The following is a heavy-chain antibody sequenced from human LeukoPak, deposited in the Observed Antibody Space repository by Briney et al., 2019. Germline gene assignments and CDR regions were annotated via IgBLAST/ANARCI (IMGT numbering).Heavy chain of an antibody. CDR2: ISSSGSTI. D-gene: IGHD3-10*01. V-gene: IGHV3-11*04. CDR1: GFTFSDYY. Sequence: GGSLRLSCAASGFTFSDYYMSWIRQAPGKGLEWVSYISSSGSTIYYADSVKGRFTISRDNAKNTLYLQMNNLRAEDTAIYYCATDSYVSGSYYRLFYWGQGTLVTVSS. J-gene: IGHJ4*02. CDR3: ATDSYVSGSYYRLFY.